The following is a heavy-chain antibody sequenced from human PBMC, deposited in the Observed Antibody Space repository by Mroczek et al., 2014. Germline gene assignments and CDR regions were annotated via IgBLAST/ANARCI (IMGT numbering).Heavy chain of an antibody. CDR2: ISSRSNTI. CDR3: AGEGLGYCSATSCIADALHI. J-gene: IGHJ3*02. V-gene: IGHV3-48*01. CDR1: IPFSSYS. Sequence: ESGGGLVQPGGVPETLLCSLWIPFSSYSMSWVRQAPGKGLEWVSHISSRSNTIYSADSVKGRFTISRDNAKNSLYLQMNSLSAEDTALYYCAGEGLGYCSATSCIADALHIWGQGTMVTVSS. D-gene: IGHD2-2*01.